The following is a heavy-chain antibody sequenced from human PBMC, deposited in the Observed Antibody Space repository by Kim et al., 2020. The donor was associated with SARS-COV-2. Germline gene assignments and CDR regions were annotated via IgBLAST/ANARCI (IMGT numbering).Heavy chain of an antibody. CDR3: ARWDYGSGVLYGMDV. D-gene: IGHD3-10*01. CDR1: GYSFTSYW. CDR2: IYPGDSDT. V-gene: IGHV5-51*01. J-gene: IGHJ6*02. Sequence: GESLKISCKGSGYSFTSYWIGWVRQMPGKGLEWMGIIYPGDSDTRYSPSFQGQVTISADKSISTAYLQWSSLKASDTAMYYCARWDYGSGVLYGMDVWGQGTTVTVSS.